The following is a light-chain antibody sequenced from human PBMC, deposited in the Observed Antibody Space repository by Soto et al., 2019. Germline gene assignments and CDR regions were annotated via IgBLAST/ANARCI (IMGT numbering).Light chain of an antibody. CDR2: WAS. Sequence: DIVMTQSPDSLAVSLGERATINCKSSQSVLYSSNNKNYLAWYQQKPGQPPKLRIYWASTRESGVPDRFSGSRSGTYFTLTISSLQAEDVAVYYCQQYYSTPPYTFGQGTKLEIK. V-gene: IGKV4-1*01. J-gene: IGKJ2*01. CDR3: QQYYSTPPYT. CDR1: QSVLYSSNNKNY.